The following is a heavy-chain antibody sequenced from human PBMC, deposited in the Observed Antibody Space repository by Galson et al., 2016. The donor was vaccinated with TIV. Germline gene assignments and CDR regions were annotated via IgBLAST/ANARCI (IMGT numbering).Heavy chain of an antibody. CDR3: ARVLEVAGTDY. J-gene: IGHJ4*02. V-gene: IGHV1-46*01. CDR1: GYTFTSYY. CDR2: INPSGGST. D-gene: IGHD6-19*01. Sequence: VKVSCKASGYTFTSYYMHWVRPAPGQGLEWMGIINPSGGSTSYAQKFQGGVTMTRDTSTSTVYMELSSLRSEDTAVYYCARVLEVAGTDYWGQGTLVTVSS.